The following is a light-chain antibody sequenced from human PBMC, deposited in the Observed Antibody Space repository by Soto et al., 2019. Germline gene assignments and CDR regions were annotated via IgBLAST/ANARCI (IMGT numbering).Light chain of an antibody. J-gene: IGKJ3*01. CDR3: MQALQTPFT. V-gene: IGKV2-28*01. CDR2: LCS. Sequence: DIVMTQSPLSLPVTPGEPASISCRSSQSLLHSNGYNYLDWYLQEPGQSPQLLIYLCSDRASGVADRLSGSGSGTDFPQKISRVAAEDAGIYYCMQALQTPFTFGPGTKVDIK. CDR1: QSLLHSNGYNY.